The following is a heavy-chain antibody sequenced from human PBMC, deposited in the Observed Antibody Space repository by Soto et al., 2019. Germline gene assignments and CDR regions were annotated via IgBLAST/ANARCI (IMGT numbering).Heavy chain of an antibody. J-gene: IGHJ4*02. CDR1: GGSFSGYY. D-gene: IGHD7-27*01. CDR2: INHSGST. CDR3: ARGWGRIFDY. Sequence: QVQLQQWGAGLLKPSETLSLTCAVYGGSFSGYYWNWIHQPPGKGLEWIGEINHSGSTNYNPSLKSRVTISVDTSKNQFSLKLSSVTAADTAVYYCARGWGRIFDYWGQGTLVTVSS. V-gene: IGHV4-34*01.